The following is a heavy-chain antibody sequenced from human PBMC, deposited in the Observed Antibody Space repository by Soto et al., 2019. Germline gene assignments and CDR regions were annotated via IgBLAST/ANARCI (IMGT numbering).Heavy chain of an antibody. V-gene: IGHV4-38-2*01. Sequence: PSETLSLTCAVSGYSIASGYYWAWIRQSPGKGLEWIGSIYHAGSVYYNPSLNSRVAVSLDTSKNHFSLKLTSVTAADTAVYYCARGLGVAALGAVDYWGQGTLVTVSS. CDR3: ARGLGVAALGAVDY. CDR2: IYHAGSV. J-gene: IGHJ4*02. D-gene: IGHD2-15*01. CDR1: GYSIASGYY.